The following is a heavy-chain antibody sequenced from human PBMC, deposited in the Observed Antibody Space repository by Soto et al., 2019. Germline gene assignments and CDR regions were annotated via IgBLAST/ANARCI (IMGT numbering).Heavy chain of an antibody. CDR3: ARGGGVGVAGSAAFDM. CDR2: INPATGAA. D-gene: IGHD3-3*01. J-gene: IGHJ3*02. Sequence: QLHLVQSGAVVKKPGASVTVSCSASGYPVTAYYMHWVRQAPGRGLEWMGGINPATGAAKYTQTFQGRVTMTRETSTSTVFKGLGGLTSEGPAVFYWARGGGVGVAGSAAFDMWGQGTLVTVSS. CDR1: GYPVTAYY. V-gene: IGHV1-2*02.